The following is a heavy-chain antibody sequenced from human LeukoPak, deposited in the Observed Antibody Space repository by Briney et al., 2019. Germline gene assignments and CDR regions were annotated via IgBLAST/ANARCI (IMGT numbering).Heavy chain of an antibody. CDR2: ISSSSSYI. J-gene: IGHJ6*03. CDR1: GFTFSSYS. D-gene: IGHD1-7*01. CDR3: ARHPHTGTTWTFTLYYYYMDV. Sequence: GGSLRLSCAASGFTFSSYSMNWVRQAPGKGLEWVSSISSSSSYIYYADSAKGRFTISRDNAKNSLYLQMNSLRAEDTAVYYCARHPHTGTTWTFTLYYYYMDVWGKGTTVTVSS. V-gene: IGHV3-21*01.